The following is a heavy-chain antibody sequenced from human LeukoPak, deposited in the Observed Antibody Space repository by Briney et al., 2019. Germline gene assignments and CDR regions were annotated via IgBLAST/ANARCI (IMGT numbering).Heavy chain of an antibody. Sequence: GGSLRLSCAASGFTFSSYWMHWVRQAPGKGLVWVSRINSDGSSTSYADAVKGRVTISRDNAKNTLYLQMNSLRAEDTAVYYCARVGRRDGYNLGAFDIWGQGTMVTVSS. CDR2: INSDGSST. J-gene: IGHJ3*02. D-gene: IGHD5-24*01. V-gene: IGHV3-74*01. CDR3: ARVGRRDGYNLGAFDI. CDR1: GFTFSSYW.